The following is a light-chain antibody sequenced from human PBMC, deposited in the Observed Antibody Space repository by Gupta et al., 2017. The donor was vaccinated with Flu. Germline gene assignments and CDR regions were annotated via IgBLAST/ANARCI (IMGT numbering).Light chain of an antibody. CDR1: SLRSYY. J-gene: IGLJ2*01. CDR2: CKN. V-gene: IGLV3-19*01. CDR3: YSPDSSGNPVV. Sequence: SSELTTDPAVSVALGQTFRITCPGDSLRSYYASCYQQKPGQAPVLVIFCKNIRPSWIPYRFSGSSSGNTASLPITCAHAADDAAYYCYSPDSSGNPVVFGGGTKLTVL.